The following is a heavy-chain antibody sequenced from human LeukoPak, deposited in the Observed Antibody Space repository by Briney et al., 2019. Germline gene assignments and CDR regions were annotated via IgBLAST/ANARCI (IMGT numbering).Heavy chain of an antibody. CDR3: ARHTPATVGIYFDY. CDR2: IHYSGRT. J-gene: IGHJ4*02. Sequence: ASETLSLTCTVSGGSISSNTYYWGWIRQTPEKGLDWIGSIHYSGRTLYNPSLDSRVTISVDTSTHQFSLRLTSVTGADTAVYYCARHTPATVGIYFDYWGQGTLVTVSS. CDR1: GGSISSNTYY. D-gene: IGHD1-26*01. V-gene: IGHV4-39*01.